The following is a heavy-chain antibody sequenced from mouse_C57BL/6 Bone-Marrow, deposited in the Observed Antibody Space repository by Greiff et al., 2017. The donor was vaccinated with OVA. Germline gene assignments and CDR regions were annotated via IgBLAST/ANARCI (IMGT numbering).Heavy chain of an antibody. CDR1: GYTFTSYG. CDR3: ARFWYYFDY. Sequence: VQLQESGAELARPGASVKLSCKASGYTFTSYGISWVKQRTGQGLEWIGEIYPRSGNTYYNEKFKGKATLTAEKSSSTAYMELCSLTSEDSAVYFCARFWYYFDYWGQGTTLTVSS. CDR2: IYPRSGNT. V-gene: IGHV1-81*01. J-gene: IGHJ2*01.